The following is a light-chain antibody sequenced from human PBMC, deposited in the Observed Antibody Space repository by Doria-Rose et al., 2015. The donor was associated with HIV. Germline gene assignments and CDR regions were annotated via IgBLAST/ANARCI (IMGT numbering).Light chain of an antibody. CDR3: MQALQTPYT. CDR2: LGS. Sequence: TQSPLSLPVTPGQPASISCRSSQSLLHTIGCNYLAWYLQKPGQSPQLLIYLGSNRASGVPDRFSGSGSGTDFTLKISRVEAEDVGVYYCMQALQTPYTFGQGTKLEIK. J-gene: IGKJ2*01. V-gene: IGKV2-28*01. CDR1: QSLLHTIGCNY.